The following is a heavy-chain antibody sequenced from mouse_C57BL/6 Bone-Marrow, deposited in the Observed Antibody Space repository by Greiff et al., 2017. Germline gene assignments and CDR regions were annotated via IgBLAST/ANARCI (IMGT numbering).Heavy chain of an antibody. CDR2: IDPSDSYT. Sequence: QVQLQQPGAELVKPGASVKLSCKASGYTFTSYWMQWVKQRPGQGLEWIGEIDPSDSYTNYNQKFKGKATLTVDTSSSTAYMQLSSLTSEDSAVYYCAREVYYDYENYAMDDWGQGTSVTVSS. CDR3: AREVYYDYENYAMDD. J-gene: IGHJ4*01. V-gene: IGHV1-50*01. CDR1: GYTFTSYW. D-gene: IGHD2-4*01.